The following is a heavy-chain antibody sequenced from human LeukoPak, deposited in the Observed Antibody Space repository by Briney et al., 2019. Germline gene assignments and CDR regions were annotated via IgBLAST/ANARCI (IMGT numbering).Heavy chain of an antibody. J-gene: IGHJ4*02. Sequence: PGTSLRLSCAASGFAFSGYGMVWVRQAPGKGLEWVAVIWYDGSNKYYADSVKGRFTISRDNSKITLYLQMNSLRAEDTAVYFCARLGSSWSLDYWGQGTLVTVSS. CDR3: ARLGSSWSLDY. CDR2: IWYDGSNK. D-gene: IGHD6-13*01. V-gene: IGHV3-33*01. CDR1: GFAFSGYG.